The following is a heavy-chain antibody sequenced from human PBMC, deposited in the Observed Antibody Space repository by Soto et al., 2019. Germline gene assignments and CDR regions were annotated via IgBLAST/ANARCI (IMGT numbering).Heavy chain of an antibody. CDR3: ARRDGYNFDY. D-gene: IGHD5-12*01. CDR1: GFTFSSYA. J-gene: IGHJ4*02. CDR2: ISSNGGST. Sequence: EVQLVESGGGLVQPGGSLRLSCAASGFTFSSYAMHWVRQAPGKGLEYVSVISSNGGSTYYANSVKGRFTISRDNSKNTLYLQMRSLRAEDMAVYYCARRDGYNFDYWGQGTLVTVSS. V-gene: IGHV3-64*01.